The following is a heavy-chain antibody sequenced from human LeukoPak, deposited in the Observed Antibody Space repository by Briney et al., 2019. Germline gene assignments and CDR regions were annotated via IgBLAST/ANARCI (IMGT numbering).Heavy chain of an antibody. CDR2: INHSGST. Sequence: SETLSLTCAVYGGSFSGYYWSWIRQPPGKGPEWIREINHSGSTNYNPSLKSRVTISVDTSKNQFSLKLSSVTAADTAVYYCARGTGHYYGSGRAVLYYFDYWGQGTLVTVSS. V-gene: IGHV4-34*01. CDR3: ARGTGHYYGSGRAVLYYFDY. D-gene: IGHD3-10*01. CDR1: GGSFSGYY. J-gene: IGHJ4*02.